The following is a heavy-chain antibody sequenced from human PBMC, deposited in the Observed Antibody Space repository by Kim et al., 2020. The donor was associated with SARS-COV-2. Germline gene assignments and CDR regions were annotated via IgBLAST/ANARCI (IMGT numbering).Heavy chain of an antibody. CDR2: INPNSGGT. CDR3: ARDPFKEAYYDFWSGLNYYYGMDV. Sequence: ASVKVSCKASGYTFTGYYMHWVRQAPGQGLEWMGWINPNSGGTNYAQKFQGRVTMTRDTSISTAYMELSRLRSDDTAVYYCARDPFKEAYYDFWSGLNYYYGMDVWGQGTTVTVSS. J-gene: IGHJ6*02. CDR1: GYTFTGYY. V-gene: IGHV1-2*02. D-gene: IGHD3-3*01.